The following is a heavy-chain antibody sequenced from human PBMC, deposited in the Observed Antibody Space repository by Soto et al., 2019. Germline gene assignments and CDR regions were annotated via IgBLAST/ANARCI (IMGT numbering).Heavy chain of an antibody. Sequence: ASVKVSCKASVYTFTSYDINWLRQATGQGLEWMGWMNPNSGNTGYAQKFQGRVTMTRNTSISTAYMELSSLRSEDTAVHYCARGNRITIFGVVMYYFDYWGQGNLVTVSS. CDR3: ARGNRITIFGVVMYYFDY. CDR1: VYTFTSYD. J-gene: IGHJ4*02. D-gene: IGHD3-3*01. V-gene: IGHV1-8*01. CDR2: MNPNSGNT.